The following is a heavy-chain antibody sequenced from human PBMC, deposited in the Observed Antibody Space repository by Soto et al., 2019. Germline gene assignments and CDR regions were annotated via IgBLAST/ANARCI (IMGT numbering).Heavy chain of an antibody. CDR3: AKRVGPGFWSGYYYYYYYGMDV. D-gene: IGHD3-3*01. J-gene: IGHJ6*02. V-gene: IGHV3-23*01. CDR2: ISGSGGST. Sequence: GESLKISCAASGFTFSSYAMSWVRPAPGKGLEWVSAISGSGGSTYYADSVKGRFTISRDNSKNTLYLQMNSLRAEDKGVDYCAKRVGPGFWSGYYYYYYYGMDVWGQGTTVTVSS. CDR1: GFTFSSYA.